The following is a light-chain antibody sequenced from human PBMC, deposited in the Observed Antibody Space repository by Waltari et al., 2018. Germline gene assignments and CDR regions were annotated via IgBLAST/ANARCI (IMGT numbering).Light chain of an antibody. CDR3: QVYGGSPLYT. CDR2: GTS. Sequence: SVLAQSPGTLPLSPGERATLSCRASQSVGSIYSAWYQQRPGRPPRVLVYGTSSRATGIPDRFSGSRSGSDFTLTIDRLEPEDVAVYFCQVYGGSPLYTFGQGTRLEIK. V-gene: IGKV3-20*01. CDR1: QSVGSIY. J-gene: IGKJ2*01.